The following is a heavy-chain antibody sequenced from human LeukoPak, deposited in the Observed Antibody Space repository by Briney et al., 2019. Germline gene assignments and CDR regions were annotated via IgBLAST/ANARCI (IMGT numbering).Heavy chain of an antibody. CDR3: ARGDYYGSPKVVAA. Sequence: ASVKVSCKASGYTFASYDINWVRQAPGQGLEWMGWINPNSGDTNYAQKFQDRVTTTRDTSISTAYIELNLLRSDDTAVYYCARGDYYGSPKVVAAWGQGTLVTVPS. CDR1: GYTFASYD. D-gene: IGHD3-10*01. J-gene: IGHJ5*02. V-gene: IGHV1-2*02. CDR2: INPNSGDT.